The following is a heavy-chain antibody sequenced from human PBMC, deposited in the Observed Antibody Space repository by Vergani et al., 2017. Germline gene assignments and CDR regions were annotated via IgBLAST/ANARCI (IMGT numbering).Heavy chain of an antibody. V-gene: IGHV4-4*07. D-gene: IGHD3-22*01. J-gene: IGHJ3*02. CDR2: IYTSGST. CDR3: ARISGDYYDSSGYPHDAFDI. CDR1: GGSISSYY. Sequence: QVQLQESGPGLVKPSETLSLTCTVSGGSISSYYWSWIRQPAGKVLEWIGRIYTSGSTNYNPSLKSRVTMSVDTSKNQFSLKLSSVTAADTAVYYCARISGDYYDSSGYPHDAFDIWGQGTMVTVSS.